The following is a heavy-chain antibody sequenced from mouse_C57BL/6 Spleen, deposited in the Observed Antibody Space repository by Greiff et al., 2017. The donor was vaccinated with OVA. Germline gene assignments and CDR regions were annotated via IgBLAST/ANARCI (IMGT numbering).Heavy chain of an antibody. D-gene: IGHD1-1*01. CDR3: ASPFYGSSWFAY. V-gene: IGHV1-64*01. CDR2: IHPNSGST. J-gene: IGHJ3*01. CDR1: GYTFTSYW. Sequence: VQLQQPGAELVKPGASVKLSCKASGYTFTSYWMHWVKQRPGQGLEWIGMIHPNSGSTNYNEKFKSKATLTVDKSSSTAYMQLSSLTSEDSAVYYCASPFYGSSWFAYWGQGTLVTVSA.